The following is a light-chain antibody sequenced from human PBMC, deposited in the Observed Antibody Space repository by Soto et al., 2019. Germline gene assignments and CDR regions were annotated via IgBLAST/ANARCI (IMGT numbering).Light chain of an antibody. CDR3: QQYGGSRLT. Sequence: EIVMTQSPATLSVSPGERVTLSCRASQSLTSYLAWYQQKPGQAPRLLIYGASSRATGIPDRFSGSGSGTDFTLTISRLEPEDFAVYYCQQYGGSRLTFGGGTKVDIK. V-gene: IGKV3-20*01. J-gene: IGKJ4*01. CDR1: QSLTSY. CDR2: GAS.